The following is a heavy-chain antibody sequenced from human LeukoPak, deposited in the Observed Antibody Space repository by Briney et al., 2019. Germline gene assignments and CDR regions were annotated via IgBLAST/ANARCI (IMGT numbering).Heavy chain of an antibody. CDR1: GGSFSGYY. CDR3: ARRSRSVLRYFDWLPPIWFDP. V-gene: IGHV4-34*01. J-gene: IGHJ5*02. D-gene: IGHD3-9*01. Sequence: SEILSLTCAVYGGSFSGYYWSWIRQPPGKGLEWIGEINHSGSTNYNPSLKSRVTISVDTSKNQFSLKLSSVTAADTAVYYCARRSRSVLRYFDWLPPIWFDPWGQGTLVTVSS. CDR2: INHSGST.